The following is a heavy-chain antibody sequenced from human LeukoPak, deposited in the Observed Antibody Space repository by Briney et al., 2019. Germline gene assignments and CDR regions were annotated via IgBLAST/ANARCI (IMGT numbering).Heavy chain of an antibody. CDR1: GYTFTGYY. CDR2: INPNSGGT. J-gene: IGHJ4*02. D-gene: IGHD3-10*01. V-gene: IGHV1-2*02. Sequence: ASVKVSCKASGYTFTGYYMHWVRQAPGQGLEWRGWINPNSGGTNYAQKFQGRVTMTRDTSISTAYMELSRLRSDDTAVYYCARDYYGSGSYLDYWGQGTLVTVSS. CDR3: ARDYYGSGSYLDY.